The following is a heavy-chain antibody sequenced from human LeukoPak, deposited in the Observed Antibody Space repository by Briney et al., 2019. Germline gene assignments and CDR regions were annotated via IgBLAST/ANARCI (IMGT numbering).Heavy chain of an antibody. CDR3: ARLEAEMATMYYYYYYMDV. Sequence: SETLSLTCTVSGGSISSSSYYWGWIRQPPGKGLEWIGSIYYSGSTYYNPSLKSRVTISVDTSKNQFSLKLSSVTAADTTVYYCARLEAEMATMYYYYYYMDVWGKGTTVTVSS. J-gene: IGHJ6*03. CDR2: IYYSGST. D-gene: IGHD5-24*01. CDR1: GGSISSSSYY. V-gene: IGHV4-39*01.